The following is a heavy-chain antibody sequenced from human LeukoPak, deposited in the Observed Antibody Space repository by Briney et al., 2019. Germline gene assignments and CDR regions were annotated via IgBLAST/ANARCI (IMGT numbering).Heavy chain of an antibody. CDR3: AKSLYSSTSSSFDY. CDR1: GFTFSTYA. Sequence: GGSLRLSCVASGFTFSTYAMSWVRQAPGKGLEWVSAISGSGGTTYYADSVKGRFTVSRDNSKNTLFLQMNSLRAEDTAVYSCAKSLYSSTSSSFDYWGQGALVTVSS. D-gene: IGHD2/OR15-2a*01. CDR2: ISGSGGTT. J-gene: IGHJ4*02. V-gene: IGHV3-23*01.